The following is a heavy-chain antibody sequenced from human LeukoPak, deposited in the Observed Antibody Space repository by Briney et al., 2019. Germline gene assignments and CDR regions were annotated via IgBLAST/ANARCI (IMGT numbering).Heavy chain of an antibody. Sequence: SETLSLTCSVSGGSISSNYFWGWIRQPPGQGLEWIGSIFYSGSTYYNPSLKGRVTISVDTSKNQFSLKLSSVTATDTAVYYCASVDYNWNYFHFWGQGTLVTVSS. CDR2: IFYSGST. CDR1: GGSISSNYF. J-gene: IGHJ4*02. V-gene: IGHV4-39*01. CDR3: ASVDYNWNYFHF. D-gene: IGHD1-20*01.